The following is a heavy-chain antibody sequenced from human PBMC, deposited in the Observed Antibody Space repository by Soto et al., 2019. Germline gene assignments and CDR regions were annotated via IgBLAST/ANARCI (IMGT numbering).Heavy chain of an antibody. D-gene: IGHD3-3*01. V-gene: IGHV3-9*01. CDR1: GFTFDDYA. J-gene: IGHJ4*02. Sequence: GGSLRLSCAASGFTFDDYAMHWVRQAPGKGLEWVSGISWNSGSIGYADSVKGRFTISRDNAKNSLYLQMNSLRAEDTALYYCAKDATIITIFGVGTPNFDYWGQGTLVTVSS. CDR2: ISWNSGSI. CDR3: AKDATIITIFGVGTPNFDY.